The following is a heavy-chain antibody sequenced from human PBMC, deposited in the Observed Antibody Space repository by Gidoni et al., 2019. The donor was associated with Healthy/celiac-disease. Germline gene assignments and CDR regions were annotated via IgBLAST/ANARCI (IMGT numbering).Heavy chain of an antibody. Sequence: EVQLVESGGGLVKPGGSLSLSCAASGFTFSSYSMNWVRQAPGKGLEWVSSISSSSSYIYYADSVKGRFTISRDNAKNSLYLQMNSLRAEDTAVYYCARVGAAAGNLFDYWGQGTLVTVSS. D-gene: IGHD6-13*01. V-gene: IGHV3-21*01. CDR3: ARVGAAAGNLFDY. CDR2: ISSSSSYI. CDR1: GFTFSSYS. J-gene: IGHJ4*02.